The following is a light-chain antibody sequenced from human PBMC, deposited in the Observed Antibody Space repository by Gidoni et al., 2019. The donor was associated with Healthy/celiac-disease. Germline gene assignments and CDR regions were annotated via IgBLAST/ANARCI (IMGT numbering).Light chain of an antibody. Sequence: PAPLSASVGERVTITCRASQGISSYLAWYQQKPGQVPRLLIYAASNWHTGIPARFSGSGSGTDFTLTISSLEPEDVAAYYCQKYSSSPYTFGQGTKVEIK. CDR2: AAS. CDR1: QGISSY. J-gene: IGKJ2*01. V-gene: IGKV1-27*01. CDR3: QKYSSSPYT.